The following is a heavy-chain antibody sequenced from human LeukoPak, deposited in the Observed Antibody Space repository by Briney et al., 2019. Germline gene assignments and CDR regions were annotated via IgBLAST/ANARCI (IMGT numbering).Heavy chain of an antibody. CDR2: ISGSSSNT. CDR3: ARATGTWGHDGFDI. D-gene: IGHD3-16*01. J-gene: IGHJ3*02. CDR1: GYTFMSHG. V-gene: IGHV1-18*01. Sequence: ASVKVSCKAYGYTFMSHGISWERQAPGQGLEWMGWISGSSSNTNYAQRLQGGVTMTTDTSTTTAYMELRSLRSDDTAVYYCARATGTWGHDGFDIWGQGTMVTVSS.